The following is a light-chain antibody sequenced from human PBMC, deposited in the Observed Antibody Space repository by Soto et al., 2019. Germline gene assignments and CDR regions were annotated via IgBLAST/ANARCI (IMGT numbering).Light chain of an antibody. CDR3: QSYDSSLSGYV. CDR2: GNS. CDR1: SSNIGAGYD. J-gene: IGLJ1*01. Sequence: VLTQPPSVSGAPGQRVTISFTGSSSNIGAGYDVHWYQQLPGTAPKLLIYGNSNRPSGVPDRFSGSKSGTSASPAITGLQAEDEADYYCQSYDSSLSGYVFGTGTRSPS. V-gene: IGLV1-40*01.